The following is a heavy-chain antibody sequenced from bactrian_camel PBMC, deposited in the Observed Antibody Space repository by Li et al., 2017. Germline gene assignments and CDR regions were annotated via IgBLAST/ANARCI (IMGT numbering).Heavy chain of an antibody. J-gene: IGHJ6*01. Sequence: VQLVESGGGSVQAGESLRLSCTASGFTPGLRSCMGWFRQVPGKEREGVVTLDGSNNPRYADSVKGRFTISRDGAKNIISLQIDSLKPEDTAIYYCAADLRWCRSGYFDPHGRVGYWGQGTQVTVS. D-gene: IGHD2*01. V-gene: IGHV3S53*01. CDR2: LDGSNNP. CDR3: AADLRWCRSGYFDPHGRVGY. CDR1: GFTPGLRS.